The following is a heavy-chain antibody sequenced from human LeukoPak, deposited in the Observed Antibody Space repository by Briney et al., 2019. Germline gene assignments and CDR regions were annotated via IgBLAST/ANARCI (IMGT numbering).Heavy chain of an antibody. Sequence: PGGSLRLPCAASGFIFSTYAMSWVRQAPGKGLEWGSSISISGGSTYYADSVKGRFTISRDNSKNTLLLQMKNLRAEDTAVYYCARDLEIVAAGWYFDLWGRGTLVTVSS. D-gene: IGHD6-13*01. CDR2: ISISGGST. CDR3: ARDLEIVAAGWYFDL. CDR1: GFIFSTYA. J-gene: IGHJ2*01. V-gene: IGHV3-23*01.